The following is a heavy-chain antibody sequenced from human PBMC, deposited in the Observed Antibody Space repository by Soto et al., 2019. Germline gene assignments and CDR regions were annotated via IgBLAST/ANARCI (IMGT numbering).Heavy chain of an antibody. Sequence: GGSLRLSCAASGFTFSSYLMHWVRQSPGKGLVWVSRINSDGSSTSYADSVKGRFTISRDNAKNTLYLQMNSLRAEDTAVYYCAKAPGYCTNGVCSAGWFDPWGQGTLVTVSS. J-gene: IGHJ5*02. CDR2: INSDGSST. CDR1: GFTFSSYL. D-gene: IGHD2-8*01. V-gene: IGHV3-74*01. CDR3: AKAPGYCTNGVCSAGWFDP.